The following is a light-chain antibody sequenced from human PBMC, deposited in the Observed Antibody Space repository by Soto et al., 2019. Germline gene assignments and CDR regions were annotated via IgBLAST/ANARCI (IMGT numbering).Light chain of an antibody. CDR1: SSDVGGYNF. Sequence: QAVVTQPASVSGSPGQSITISCTGTSSDVGGYNFVSWYQQHPGKAPKLMIYAVSNRPSGVSRRFSGSKSGNTASLTISGLQAEDEADYYCSSYTSSGTTLVVFGGGTKLTVL. CDR2: AVS. J-gene: IGLJ2*01. CDR3: SSYTSSGTTLVV. V-gene: IGLV2-14*01.